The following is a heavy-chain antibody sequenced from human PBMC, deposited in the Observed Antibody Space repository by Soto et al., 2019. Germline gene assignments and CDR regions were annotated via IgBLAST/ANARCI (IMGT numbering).Heavy chain of an antibody. CDR3: AREGQVHTPAFVY. V-gene: IGHV1-69*19. D-gene: IGHD3-10*01. CDR2: ISPMFGAA. Sequence: QVQLVQSGAEMKKPGSSVKVSCQSSGGTFNTYAMNWVRQAPGQGPEWMGDISPMFGAANYAPKFQGRVTITADESTGTSYMQLSSLTSEDTVLYFCAREGQVHTPAFVYWGQGTLVTVSS. J-gene: IGHJ4*02. CDR1: GGTFNTYA.